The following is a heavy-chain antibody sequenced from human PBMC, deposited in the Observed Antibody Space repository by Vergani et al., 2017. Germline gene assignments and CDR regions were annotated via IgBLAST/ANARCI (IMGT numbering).Heavy chain of an antibody. CDR1: GGTFSSYT. D-gene: IGHD2-2*01. V-gene: IGHV1-69*02. CDR2: IIPILGIA. CDR3: ARQGYCSSTSGYGYYYYYGMDV. Sequence: QVQLVQSGAEVKKPGSSVKVSCKASGGTFSSYTISWVRQAPGQGLEWMGRIIPILGIANYAQKFQGRVTITADKSTSTAYMELSSLRSEDTAVYYCARQGYCSSTSGYGYYYYYGMDVWGQGTTVTVSS. J-gene: IGHJ6*02.